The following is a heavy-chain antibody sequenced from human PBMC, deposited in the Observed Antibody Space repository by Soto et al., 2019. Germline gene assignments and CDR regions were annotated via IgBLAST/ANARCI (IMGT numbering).Heavy chain of an antibody. CDR2: ISGSGGST. CDR1: GFTFSSYA. V-gene: IGHV3-23*01. J-gene: IGHJ6*03. Sequence: GGSLRLSCAASGFTFSSYAMSWVRQAPGKGLEWASAISGSGGSTYYADSVKGRFTISRDNSKNTLYLQMNSLRAEDTAVYYCAKVQPDYYYYYMDVWGKGTTVTVSS. CDR3: AKVQPDYYYYYMDV.